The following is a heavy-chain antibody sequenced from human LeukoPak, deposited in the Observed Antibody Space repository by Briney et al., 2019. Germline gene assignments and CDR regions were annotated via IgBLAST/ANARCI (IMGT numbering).Heavy chain of an antibody. CDR3: ANGLMKTLDY. V-gene: IGHV3-23*01. Sequence: GGSLRLSCAASGFTFSSYAMSWVRQAPGKGLEWVSAISGSGGSTYYADSVKGRFTTSRDNSKNTLYLQMNSLRAEDTAVYYCANGLMKTLDYWGQGTLVTVSS. J-gene: IGHJ4*02. CDR2: ISGSGGST. CDR1: GFTFSSYA.